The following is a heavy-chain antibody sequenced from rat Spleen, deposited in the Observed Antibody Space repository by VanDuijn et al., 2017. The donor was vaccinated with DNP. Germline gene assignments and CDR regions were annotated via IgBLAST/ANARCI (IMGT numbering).Heavy chain of an antibody. CDR3: ARGGILWVREENYFDY. Sequence: EVQLVESGGGLVQPGRSLKLSCAASGFTFSDYAMAWVCQAPKKGLEWVATIIYDGSSTYYLDSVKGQFTNPRDNAKRTLYLQMDSLRTEDTATYYCARGGILWVREENYFDYWGQGVMVTVSS. D-gene: IGHD1-7*01. J-gene: IGHJ2*01. CDR1: GFTFSDYA. V-gene: IGHV5-17*01. CDR2: IIYDGSST.